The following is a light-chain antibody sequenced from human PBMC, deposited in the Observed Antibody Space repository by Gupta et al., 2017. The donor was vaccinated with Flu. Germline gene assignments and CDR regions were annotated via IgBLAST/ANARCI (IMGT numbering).Light chain of an antibody. J-gene: IGKJ1*01. CDR3: QQYNNWPPT. CDR1: QSVSSN. Sequence: PATLSVSPGERATLSCRASQSVSSNLAWYQQKPGQAPRLLTYGASTRATGIPARFSGSGSGTEFTLTISSLQSEDFAVYYCQQYNNWPPTFGQGTKVEIK. CDR2: GAS. V-gene: IGKV3-15*01.